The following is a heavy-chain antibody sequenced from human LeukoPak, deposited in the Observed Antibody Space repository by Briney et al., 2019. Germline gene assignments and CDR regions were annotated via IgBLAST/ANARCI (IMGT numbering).Heavy chain of an antibody. CDR1: GASMDNNNYD. CDR2: IYHAGAI. J-gene: IGHJ6*02. Sequence: SETLSLTCTVSGASMDNNNYDWGWIRQPPGKGLEWVGSIYHAGAIYQNPSLKGRVTLSIDMSKNQFSLRLHSVTAADTAVYYCARGRRSSSWYPYYYYGMDVWGQGTTVTVSS. D-gene: IGHD6-13*01. CDR3: ARGRRSSSWYPYYYYGMDV. V-gene: IGHV4-39*01.